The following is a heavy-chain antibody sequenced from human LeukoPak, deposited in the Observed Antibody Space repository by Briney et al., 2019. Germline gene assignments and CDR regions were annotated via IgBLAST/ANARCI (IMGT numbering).Heavy chain of an antibody. CDR3: ARDGSGGYRHRGVFDI. D-gene: IGHD5-18*01. J-gene: IGHJ3*02. V-gene: IGHV3-23*01. Sequence: GGSLRLSCAVSGFTFSSYAMSWVRQAPGKGLEWVSSIIDSGSTSFYADSVKGRFTISSDNSKNTLYLQMNNLRVEDTAVYYCARDGSGGYRHRGVFDIWGQGTMVTVSS. CDR1: GFTFSSYA. CDR2: IIDSGSTS.